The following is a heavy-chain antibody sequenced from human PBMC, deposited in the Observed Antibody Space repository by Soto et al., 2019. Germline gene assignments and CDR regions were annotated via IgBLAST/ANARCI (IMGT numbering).Heavy chain of an antibody. CDR2: IYYSGST. J-gene: IGHJ4*02. V-gene: IGHV4-39*01. CDR1: GGSISSSSYY. D-gene: IGHD5-12*01. Sequence: QLQLQESGPGLVKPSETLSLTCTVSGGSISSSSYYWGWIRQPPGKGLEWIGSIYYSGSTYYNPSLKSRVTISVDTSKNQFSLKLSSVTAADTAVYYCARLMWRSMVATWEARADYWGQGTLVTVSS. CDR3: ARLMWRSMVATWEARADY.